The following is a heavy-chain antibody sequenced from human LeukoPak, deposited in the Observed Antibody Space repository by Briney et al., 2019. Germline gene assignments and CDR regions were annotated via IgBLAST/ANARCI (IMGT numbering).Heavy chain of an antibody. J-gene: IGHJ3*02. CDR1: GYTFTSYD. CDR2: MNPNSGNT. V-gene: IGHV1-8*01. CDR3: ARDYGGNSEDDLSAFDI. Sequence: ASVKVSCKAYGYTFTSYDINWVRQATGQGLEWMGWMNPNSGNTGYAQKFQGRVTMTRDTSISTAYMELSSLRSEDTAVYYCARDYGGNSEDDLSAFDIWGQGTMVTVSS. D-gene: IGHD4-23*01.